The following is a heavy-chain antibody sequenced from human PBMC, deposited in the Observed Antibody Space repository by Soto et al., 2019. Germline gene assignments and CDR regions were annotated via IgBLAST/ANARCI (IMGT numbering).Heavy chain of an antibody. D-gene: IGHD2-15*01. J-gene: IGHJ4*02. V-gene: IGHV3-30*18. CDR2: ISFDGSHK. Sequence: ESGGGVVQPGRSLRLSCAGSGFTFSNYGLHWVRQAPGKGLDWVSFISFDGSHKYYADSVKGRFTISRDNSNNMLYLQMDRLTTEDTAVYYCAKDGAPRYCSRSSCHPAGAYWGQGTLVTVSS. CDR1: GFTFSNYG. CDR3: AKDGAPRYCSRSSCHPAGAY.